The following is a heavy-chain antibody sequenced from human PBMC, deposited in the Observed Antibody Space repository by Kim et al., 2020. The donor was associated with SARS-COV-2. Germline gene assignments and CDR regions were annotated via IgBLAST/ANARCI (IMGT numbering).Heavy chain of an antibody. CDR3: AGITFEWELLLWY. Sequence: SETLSLTCTVSGGSISSSSYYWGWIRQPPGKGLEWIGSIYYSGSTYYNPSLKSRVTISVDTSKNQFSLKLSSVTAADTAVYYCAGITFEWELLLWYWGQGTLVTVSS. D-gene: IGHD1-26*01. CDR1: GGSISSSSYY. CDR2: IYYSGST. V-gene: IGHV4-39*07. J-gene: IGHJ4*02.